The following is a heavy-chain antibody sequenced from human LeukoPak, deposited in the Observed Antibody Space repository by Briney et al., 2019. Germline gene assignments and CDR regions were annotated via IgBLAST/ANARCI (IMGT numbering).Heavy chain of an antibody. V-gene: IGHV3-33*01. CDR1: GFTFSSYG. CDR2: IWYDGSNK. J-gene: IGHJ4*02. D-gene: IGHD5-24*01. Sequence: GSLRLSCAASGFTFSSYGMHWVRQAPGKGLEWVAVIWYDGSNKYYADSVKGRFTISRDNSKNTLYLQMNSLRAEDTAVYYCARDTNYLSGGVLGYWGQGTLVTVSS. CDR3: ARDTNYLSGGVLGY.